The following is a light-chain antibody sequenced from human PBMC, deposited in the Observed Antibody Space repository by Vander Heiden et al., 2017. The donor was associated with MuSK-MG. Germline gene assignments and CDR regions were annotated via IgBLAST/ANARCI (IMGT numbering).Light chain of an antibody. CDR1: QTVGTY. V-gene: IGKV3-11*01. J-gene: IGKJ1*01. CDR3: QQRDSWWT. Sequence: EIVLTQSSATLSLSPGERATLSCRTSQTVGTYLAWYQQKPGQAPRLLIYDASDRATGIPARFSGSGSGTDFSLTISSLEPEDFAVYYCQQRDSWWTFGQGTKVEIK. CDR2: DAS.